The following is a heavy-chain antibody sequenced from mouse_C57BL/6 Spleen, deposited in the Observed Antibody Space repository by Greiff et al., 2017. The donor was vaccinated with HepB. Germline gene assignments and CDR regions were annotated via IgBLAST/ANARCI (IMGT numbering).Heavy chain of an antibody. D-gene: IGHD2-1*01. CDR1: GYTFTDYN. Sequence: VQLKESGPELVKPGASVKMSCKASGYTFTDYNMHWVKQSHGKSLEWIGYINPNNGGTSYNQKFKGKATLTVNKSSSTAYMELRSLTSEDSAVYYCARLERHIYYGNYDAMDYWGQGTSVTVSS. J-gene: IGHJ4*01. CDR3: ARLERHIYYGNYDAMDY. V-gene: IGHV1-22*01. CDR2: INPNNGGT.